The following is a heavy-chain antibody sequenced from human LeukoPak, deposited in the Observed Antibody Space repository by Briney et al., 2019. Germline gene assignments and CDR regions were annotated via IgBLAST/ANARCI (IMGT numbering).Heavy chain of an antibody. CDR2: INHSGGST. J-gene: IGHJ5*02. D-gene: IGHD2-15*01. Sequence: ASVKVSCKASGYTFTSYYMHWVRQAPGQGLEWMGIINHSGGSTSYAQKFQDRVTMTRDTSTSTVYMELSSLRSEGTAVYYCARDLGYCSGGSCYNWFDPWGQGTLVTVSS. V-gene: IGHV1-46*01. CDR3: ARDLGYCSGGSCYNWFDP. CDR1: GYTFTSYY.